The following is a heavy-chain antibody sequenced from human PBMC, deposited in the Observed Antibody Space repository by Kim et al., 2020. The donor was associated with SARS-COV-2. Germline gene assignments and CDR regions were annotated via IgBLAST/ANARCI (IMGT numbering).Heavy chain of an antibody. Sequence: SQTLSLTCAISGDSVSSNSAAWNWIRQSPSRGLEWLGRTYYRSKWYNDYAVSVKSRITINPDTSKNQFSLQLNSVTPEDTAVYYCARDPRHSSGCTGWFDPWGQGTLVTVSS. CDR2: TYYRSKWYN. CDR1: GDSVSSNSAA. D-gene: IGHD6-19*01. J-gene: IGHJ5*02. V-gene: IGHV6-1*01. CDR3: ARDPRHSSGCTGWFDP.